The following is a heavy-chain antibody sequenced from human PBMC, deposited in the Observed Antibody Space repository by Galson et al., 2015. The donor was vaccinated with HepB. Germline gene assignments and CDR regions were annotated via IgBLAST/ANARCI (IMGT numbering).Heavy chain of an antibody. V-gene: IGHV3-23*01. CDR3: AKVPVAGDLNTNYYYYGMDV. D-gene: IGHD6-19*01. J-gene: IGHJ6*02. CDR2: ISGSGGST. CDR1: GFTFSSYA. Sequence: SLRLSCAASGFTFSSYAMSWVRQAPGKGLEWVSAISGSGGSTYYADSVKGRFTISRDNSKNTLYLQMNSLRAEDTAVYYCAKVPVAGDLNTNYYYYGMDVWGQGTTVTVSS.